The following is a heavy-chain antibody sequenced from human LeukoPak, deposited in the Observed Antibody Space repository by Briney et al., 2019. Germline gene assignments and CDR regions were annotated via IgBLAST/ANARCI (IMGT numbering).Heavy chain of an antibody. V-gene: IGHV3-23*01. CDR1: GFIFSNYA. J-gene: IGHJ4*02. Sequence: GGSLRLSCAASGFIFSNYAMSWLRQAPGKGLEWVSTVHGHTYSADSVKGRFTISRDNSRSILYLQMDNLRAEDTAVYYCAKDQTGDGYNSIWGQGTRVTVSS. D-gene: IGHD5-24*01. CDR3: AKDQTGDGYNSI. CDR2: VHGHT.